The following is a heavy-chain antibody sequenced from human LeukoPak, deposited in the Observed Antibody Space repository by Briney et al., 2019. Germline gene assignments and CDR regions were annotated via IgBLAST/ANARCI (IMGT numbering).Heavy chain of an antibody. CDR1: GGSTSSGDYY. Sequence: KTSQTLSLTCTVSGGSTSSGDYYWSWIRQHPGKGLEWIGYIYYSGSTNYNPSLRSRVTISVDTSKNQISLKLSSVTAADTAVYYCARAHCSGGRCYSDYYYGMDVWGQGTTVTVSS. D-gene: IGHD2-15*01. V-gene: IGHV4-31*03. CDR3: ARAHCSGGRCYSDYYYGMDV. CDR2: IYYSGST. J-gene: IGHJ6*02.